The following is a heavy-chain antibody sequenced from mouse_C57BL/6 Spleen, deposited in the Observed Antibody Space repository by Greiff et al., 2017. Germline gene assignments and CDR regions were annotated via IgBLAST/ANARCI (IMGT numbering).Heavy chain of an antibody. J-gene: IGHJ4*01. CDR1: GYSFTGYY. D-gene: IGHD2-2*01. CDR3: ARETMVTCGMDY. Sequence: VHVKQSGPELVKPGASVKISCKASGYSFTGYYMNWVKQSPEKSLEWIGEINPSTGGTTYNQKFKAKATLTVDKSSSTAYMQLKSLTSEDSAVYYCARETMVTCGMDYWGQGTSVTVSS. V-gene: IGHV1-42*01. CDR2: INPSTGGT.